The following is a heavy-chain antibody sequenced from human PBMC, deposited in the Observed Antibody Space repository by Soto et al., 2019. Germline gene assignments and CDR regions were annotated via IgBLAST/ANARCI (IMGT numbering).Heavy chain of an antibody. CDR2: ISSSSSYI. D-gene: IGHD1-26*01. CDR3: ARDGSGSYVNAFDI. Sequence: PGGSLRLSCAASGFTLSSYSMNWVRQAPGKGLEWVSSISSSSSYIYYADSVKGRFTISRDNAKNSLYLQMNSLRAEDTAVYYCARDGSGSYVNAFDIWGQGTMVTVSS. J-gene: IGHJ3*02. V-gene: IGHV3-21*01. CDR1: GFTLSSYS.